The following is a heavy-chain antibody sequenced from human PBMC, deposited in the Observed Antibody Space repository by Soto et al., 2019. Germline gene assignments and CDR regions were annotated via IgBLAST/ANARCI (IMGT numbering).Heavy chain of an antibody. CDR2: IYYSGST. V-gene: IGHV4-39*01. Sequence: SETLSLTCTVSGGSISSSSYYWGWIRQPPGKGLEWIGSIYYSGSTYYNPSLKSRVTISVDTSKNQFSLKLSSVTAADTAVHYCASAYYEFWSGYVNWIDPWGQGTLVTVSS. D-gene: IGHD3-3*01. CDR3: ASAYYEFWSGYVNWIDP. CDR1: GGSISSSSYY. J-gene: IGHJ5*02.